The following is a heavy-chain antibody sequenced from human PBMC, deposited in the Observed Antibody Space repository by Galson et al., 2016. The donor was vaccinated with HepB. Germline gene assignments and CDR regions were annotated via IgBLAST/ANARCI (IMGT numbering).Heavy chain of an antibody. CDR3: ARGDYLPYAMDV. J-gene: IGHJ6*02. D-gene: IGHD4-17*01. CDR1: GFTFSYSA. V-gene: IGHV3-30*04. Sequence: SLRLSCAASGFTFSYSAFHWVRQAPGKGPEWVAVISYDGNNNYYADSVKGRFTISRDNSKNTLYLQMNSLRAEDTAVYYCARGDYLPYAMDVWGQGTTVTVSS. CDR2: ISYDGNNN.